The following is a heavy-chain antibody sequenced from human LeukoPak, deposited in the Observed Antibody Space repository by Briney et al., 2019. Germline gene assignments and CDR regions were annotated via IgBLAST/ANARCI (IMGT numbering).Heavy chain of an antibody. Sequence: PSETLSLTCTVSGGSISSGDYYWSWIRQPPGKGLEWIGYIYYSGSTNYNPSLKSRVTISVDTSKNQFSLKLSSVTAADTAVYYCARVQGISSGLVGFDYWGQGTLVTVSS. V-gene: IGHV4-30-4*01. CDR1: GGSISSGDYY. CDR3: ARVQGISSGLVGFDY. J-gene: IGHJ4*02. CDR2: IYYSGST. D-gene: IGHD6-19*01.